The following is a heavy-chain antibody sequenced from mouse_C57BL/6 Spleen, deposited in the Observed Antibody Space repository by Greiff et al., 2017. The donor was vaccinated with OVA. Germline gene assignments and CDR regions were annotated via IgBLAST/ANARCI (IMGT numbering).Heavy chain of an antibody. CDR1: GFSLTSYG. CDR3: AKPDWERDYWYFDV. D-gene: IGHD4-1*01. CDR2: IWGDGST. J-gene: IGHJ1*03. Sequence: VNVVESGPGLVAPSQSLSITCTVSGFSLTSYGVSWVRQPPGKGLEWLGVIWGDGSTNYHSALISRLSISKDNSKSQVFLKLNSLQTDDTATYYCAKPDWERDYWYFDVWGTGTTVTVSS. V-gene: IGHV2-3*01.